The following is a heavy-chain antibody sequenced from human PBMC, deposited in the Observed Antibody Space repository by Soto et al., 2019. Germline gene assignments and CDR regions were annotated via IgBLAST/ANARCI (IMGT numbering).Heavy chain of an antibody. Sequence: ASVKVSCKASGYTCTSYGISWVRQAPGQGREWMGGISAYNGNTNYAQKLQGRVTMTTDTSTSTAYMELRSLSSDDTAVYYCASEAPILSGFDPWGQGTLVTVSS. CDR1: GYTCTSYG. CDR3: ASEAPILSGFDP. J-gene: IGHJ5*02. V-gene: IGHV1-18*04. CDR2: ISAYNGNT. D-gene: IGHD2-21*01.